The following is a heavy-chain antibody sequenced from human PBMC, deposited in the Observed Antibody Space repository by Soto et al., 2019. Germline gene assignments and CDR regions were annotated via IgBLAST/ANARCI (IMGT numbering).Heavy chain of an antibody. CDR2: INSSGRA. Sequence: QVQLQESGPGLVKPSQTLSLTCSVSGVSITSSDSYGSLIRQPPGKGLEWIGNINSSGRAYYKPSLKSRVSISIDTSKNQVSLRLTSVTVADTAVYFCASFSTLGKDYGVDVWGQGTTVTVSS. V-gene: IGHV4-30-4*01. J-gene: IGHJ6*02. CDR3: ASFSTLGKDYGVDV. CDR1: GVSITSSDSY. D-gene: IGHD3-3*02.